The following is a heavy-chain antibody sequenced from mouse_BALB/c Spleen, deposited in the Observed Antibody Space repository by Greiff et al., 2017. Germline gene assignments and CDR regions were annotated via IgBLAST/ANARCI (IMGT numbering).Heavy chain of an antibody. J-gene: IGHJ2*01. CDR2: IRSKSNNYAT. Sequence: EVKLVESGGGLVQPKGSLKLSCAASGFTFNTYAMNWVRQAPGKGVEWVARIRSKSNNYATYYADSVKDRFTISRDDSQSMLYLQMNNLKTEDTAMYYCVRGSHFDYWGQGTTLTVSS. D-gene: IGHD6-1*01. V-gene: IGHV10-1*02. CDR1: GFTFNTYA. CDR3: VRGSHFDY.